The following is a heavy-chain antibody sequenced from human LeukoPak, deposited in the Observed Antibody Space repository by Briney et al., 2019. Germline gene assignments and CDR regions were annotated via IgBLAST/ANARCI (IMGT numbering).Heavy chain of an antibody. CDR1: GFTFSSYW. CDR2: IKQDGSEK. V-gene: IGHV3-7*03. J-gene: IGHJ4*02. Sequence: GGSLGLSCAASGFTFSSYWMSWVRQAPGKGLEWVANIKQDGSEKYYVDSVKGRFTISRDNAKNSLYLQMNSLRAEDTAVYYCAREETYGSGSYGPWRALDYWGQGTLVTVSS. CDR3: AREETYGSGSYGPWRALDY. D-gene: IGHD3-10*01.